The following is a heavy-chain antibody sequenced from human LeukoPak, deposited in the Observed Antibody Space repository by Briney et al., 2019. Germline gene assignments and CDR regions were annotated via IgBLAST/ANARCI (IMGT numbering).Heavy chain of an antibody. CDR2: ISWNSGSI. D-gene: IGHD2-2*01. CDR1: GFTFDDYA. CDR3: AKDRSSTPGAFDI. V-gene: IGHV3-9*03. Sequence: PGGSLRLSCAASGFTFDDYAMHWVRQAPGEGLEWVSGISWNSGSIGYADSVKGRFTISRDNAKNSLYLQMNSLRAEDMALYYCAKDRSSTPGAFDIWGQGTMVTVSS. J-gene: IGHJ3*02.